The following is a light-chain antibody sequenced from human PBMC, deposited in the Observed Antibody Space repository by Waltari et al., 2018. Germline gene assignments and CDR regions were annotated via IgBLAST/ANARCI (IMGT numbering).Light chain of an antibody. CDR1: QSVGTW. J-gene: IGKJ2*01. CDR3: QQYSSFST. Sequence: DIQMTQSPSTLSASVGDRVTISCRASQSVGTWLAWYQQKPGKAPKLPIYMAYSLESGVPSRFSGSGSGTEFTLTISCLQPDDFATYSCQQYSSFSTFGQGTKV. CDR2: MAY. V-gene: IGKV1-5*03.